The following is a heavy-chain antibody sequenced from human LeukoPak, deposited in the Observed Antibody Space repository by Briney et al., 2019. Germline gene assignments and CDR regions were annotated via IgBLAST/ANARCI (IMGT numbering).Heavy chain of an antibody. D-gene: IGHD4-17*01. V-gene: IGHV4-31*03. Sequence: SETLSLTCTVSGGSISSGGYYWSWIRQHPGKGLEWIGYIYYSGSTYYNPSLKSRVTISVDTSKNQFSLKLSSVIAADTAVYYCARGTIYGDYPYFDYWGQGTLVTVSS. CDR1: GGSISSGGYY. CDR3: ARGTIYGDYPYFDY. CDR2: IYYSGST. J-gene: IGHJ4*02.